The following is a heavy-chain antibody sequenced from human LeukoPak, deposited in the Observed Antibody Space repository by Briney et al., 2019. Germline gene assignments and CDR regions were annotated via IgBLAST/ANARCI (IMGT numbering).Heavy chain of an antibody. Sequence: TGGSLRLSCATSGFTFNIYWMHWVRQAPGKGLVWVSRINSDGSSTRYADSVKGRRFTISRDNSKNTLYLQMNSVRAEDTAVYYCAKEQFLRYFDRNGYYFDHWGQGTLVTVSS. V-gene: IGHV3-74*01. CDR1: GFTFNIYW. CDR2: INSDGSST. D-gene: IGHD3-9*01. J-gene: IGHJ4*02. CDR3: AKEQFLRYFDRNGYYFDH.